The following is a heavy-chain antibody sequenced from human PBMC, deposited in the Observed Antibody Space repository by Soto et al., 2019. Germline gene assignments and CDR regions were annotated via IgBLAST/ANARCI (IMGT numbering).Heavy chain of an antibody. J-gene: IGHJ3*02. D-gene: IGHD3-9*01. V-gene: IGHV4-39*01. CDR2: IYYSGST. CDR1: GGSISSSSYY. Sequence: SETLSLTCTVSGGSISSSSYYWGWIRQPPGKGLERIGSIYYSGSTYYNPSLKSRVTISVNTSKKQISLKLSAVTAAYTAVYYCARMFYKYYDILTGDFDIWGQGTMVT. CDR3: ARMFYKYYDILTGDFDI.